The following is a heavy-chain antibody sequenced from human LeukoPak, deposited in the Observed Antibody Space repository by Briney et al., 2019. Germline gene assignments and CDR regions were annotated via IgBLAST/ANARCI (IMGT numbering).Heavy chain of an antibody. CDR2: INHSGST. V-gene: IGHV4-34*01. CDR3: ARGPYSYDSSGAFDI. J-gene: IGHJ3*02. CDR1: GGSVSDYY. Sequence: SETLSLTCTISGGSVSDYYWSWIRQSPGKGLEWIGEINHSGSTNYNPSLKSRVTISVDTSKNQFSLKLSSVTAADTAVYFCARGPYSYDSSGAFDIWGQGTMVTVSS. D-gene: IGHD3-22*01.